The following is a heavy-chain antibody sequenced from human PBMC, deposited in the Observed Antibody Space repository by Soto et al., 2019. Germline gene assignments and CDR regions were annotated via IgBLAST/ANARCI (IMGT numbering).Heavy chain of an antibody. Sequence: QVQLQESGPGLVRPSETLSLTCTVSGGSVSSGSYYWSWIRQPPGKGLEWIGYMYYSGGTNYNPSLKSRVSRSVATSKNQFSLKLSSVTAADTAVYYCARGGGVTAAFEFWGQGTLVTVSS. CDR3: ARGGGVTAAFEF. CDR2: MYYSGGT. D-gene: IGHD2-2*01. V-gene: IGHV4-61*01. J-gene: IGHJ4*02. CDR1: GGSVSSGSYY.